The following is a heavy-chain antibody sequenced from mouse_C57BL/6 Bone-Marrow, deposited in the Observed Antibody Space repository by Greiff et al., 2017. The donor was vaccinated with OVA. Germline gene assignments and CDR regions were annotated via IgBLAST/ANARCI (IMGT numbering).Heavy chain of an antibody. CDR3: AHYGSRLYLHY. V-gene: IGHV1-59*01. D-gene: IGHD1-1*01. Sequence: QVQLKQPGAELVRPGTSVKLSCKASGYTFTNYWMHWVKQRPGQGLEWIGVIAPSDSYINYNQQFKGRATLTVDTSSSTAYMHLSSLTSEDSAVYYCAHYGSRLYLHYWGQGTSLTVSS. CDR1: GYTFTNYW. CDR2: IAPSDSYI. J-gene: IGHJ2*02.